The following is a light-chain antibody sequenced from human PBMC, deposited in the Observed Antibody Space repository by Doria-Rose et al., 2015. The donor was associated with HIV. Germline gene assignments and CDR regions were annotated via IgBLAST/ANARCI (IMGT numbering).Light chain of an antibody. Sequence: CRSSQVVRSSYLAWYQQHNPGQSPRLLIYGASSRATGIPDRFSGSGSGTDFTLTISRLEPEDFAVYYRQQYGRSATFGQGTKLEIK. CDR2: GAS. J-gene: IGKJ2*01. CDR3: QQYGRSAT. V-gene: IGKV3-20*01. CDR1: QVVRSSY.